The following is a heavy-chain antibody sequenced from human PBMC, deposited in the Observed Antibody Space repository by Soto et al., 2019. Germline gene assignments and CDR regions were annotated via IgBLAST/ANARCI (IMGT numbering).Heavy chain of an antibody. D-gene: IGHD2-15*01. Sequence: QIQLQQSGPGLVKPSQTLSLTCVISGDSVSTNSATWNWIRQSPSRRLEWLGRTYLRSKWYNEYAVSVKSRIAIRPDTSNNRCSLQQRSVTPEDTAVYYCPRAAVAFDAVDLWGQGTVVTVSS. CDR3: PRAAVAFDAVDL. J-gene: IGHJ3*01. V-gene: IGHV6-1*01. CDR1: GDSVSTNSAT. CDR2: TYLRSKWYN.